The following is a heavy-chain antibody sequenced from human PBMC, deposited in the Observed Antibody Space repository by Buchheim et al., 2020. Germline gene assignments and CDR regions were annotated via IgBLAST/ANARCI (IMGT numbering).Heavy chain of an antibody. CDR1: GFPFSSYA. CDR2: ISGGGGST. V-gene: IGHV3-23*01. D-gene: IGHD2-2*01. CDR3: AKDSCSIISCRYFDY. J-gene: IGHJ4*02. Sequence: EVQLLESGGGLVQPGGSLRLSCAASGFPFSSYAMSWVRQAPGKGLEWVSAISGGGGSTYYADSVKGRFTLSRDNSKNTLSLQMNSLRAEDTAVYYCAKDSCSIISCRYFDYWGQGTL.